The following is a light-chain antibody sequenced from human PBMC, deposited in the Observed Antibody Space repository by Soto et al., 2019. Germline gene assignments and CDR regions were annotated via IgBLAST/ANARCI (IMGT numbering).Light chain of an antibody. CDR1: QRVSTIY. CDR3: QQYETSPYT. J-gene: IGKJ2*01. CDR2: GSS. Sequence: EIGSTQSPCTLSLSQGERATLSSGASQRVSTIYLAWYQQKPGQAPRLLIYGSSSRATGIPDRFSGSGSGTDFTLTINSLEPEDFAVYYCQQYETSPYTFGQGTKVDIK. V-gene: IGKV3-20*01.